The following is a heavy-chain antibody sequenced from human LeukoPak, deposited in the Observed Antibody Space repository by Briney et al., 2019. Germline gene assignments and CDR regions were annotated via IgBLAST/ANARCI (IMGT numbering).Heavy chain of an antibody. CDR1: GFTFRSYW. Sequence: GGSLRPSCAASGFTFRSYWMSWVRQAQGKGLEWVANINQGGSVKYYVDSVKGRFTISRDDAKNSLYVQMNSLRDEDTAVYYCARVGYSGWNLEYWGQGTLVTVSS. J-gene: IGHJ4*02. V-gene: IGHV3-7*01. CDR2: INQGGSVK. D-gene: IGHD5-12*01. CDR3: ARVGYSGWNLEY.